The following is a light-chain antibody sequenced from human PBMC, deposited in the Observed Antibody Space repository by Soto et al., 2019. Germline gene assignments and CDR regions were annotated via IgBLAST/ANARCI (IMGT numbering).Light chain of an antibody. CDR1: SSDVGSYNL. J-gene: IGLJ2*01. V-gene: IGLV2-23*01. Sequence: QSVLTQPASVSGSPGQSITISCTGTSSDVGSYNLVSLYQQHPGKAPKLMIYEGSKRPSGVSNRFSGSKSGNTASLTISGLQAEDEADYYCCSYAGSNVVFGGGTKLTVL. CDR3: CSYAGSNVV. CDR2: EGS.